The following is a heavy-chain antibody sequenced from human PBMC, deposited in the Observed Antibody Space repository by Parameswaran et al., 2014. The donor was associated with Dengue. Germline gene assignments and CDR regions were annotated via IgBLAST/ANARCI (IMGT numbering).Heavy chain of an antibody. V-gene: IGHV3-9*01. Sequence: WIRQPPGKGLEWVSGISWNRGIIGYADSVKGRFTISRDNAKNSLYLQMKSLRPEDTALYYCAKDIEGAAGGYWFDPWDQGTLVTVSS. CDR2: ISWNRGII. D-gene: IGHD6-13*01. CDR3: AKDIEGAAGGYWFDP. J-gene: IGHJ5*02.